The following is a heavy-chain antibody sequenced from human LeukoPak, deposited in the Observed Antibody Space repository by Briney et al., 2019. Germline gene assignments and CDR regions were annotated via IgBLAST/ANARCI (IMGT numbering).Heavy chain of an antibody. CDR3: ARHFRSNHYYFYYLDV. Sequence: GASVKVSCKASGGTFDRYAINWVRQAPGQGLEWMGGIAPIFGTPNYAQNLQGRVTITTDESTSTAYMELSSLRSDDTAVYYCARHFRSNHYYFYYLDVSGTGTTVTVSS. J-gene: IGHJ6*03. V-gene: IGHV1-69*05. D-gene: IGHD3-16*02. CDR2: IAPIFGTP. CDR1: GGTFDRYA.